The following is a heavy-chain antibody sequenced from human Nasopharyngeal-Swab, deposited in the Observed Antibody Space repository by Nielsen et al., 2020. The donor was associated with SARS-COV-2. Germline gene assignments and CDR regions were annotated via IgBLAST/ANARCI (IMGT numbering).Heavy chain of an antibody. V-gene: IGHV3-66*02. CDR1: GFIVSNTY. Sequence: GESLKISCAASGFIVSNTYLSWVRQAPGKGLERVSLIYSGGNTYYADSVKGRFTISRDTSKNTLYLQMNSLRTEDTAIYYCARGKYRITEFHYWGQGTLVTVSS. CDR2: IYSGGNT. D-gene: IGHD6-6*01. J-gene: IGHJ4*02. CDR3: ARGKYRITEFHY.